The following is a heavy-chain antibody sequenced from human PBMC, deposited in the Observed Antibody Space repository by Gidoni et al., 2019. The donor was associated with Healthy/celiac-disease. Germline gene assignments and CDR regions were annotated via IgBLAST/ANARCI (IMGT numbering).Heavy chain of an antibody. CDR3: ASNKYRPFGTGYRSDDY. CDR2: ISYDGSNK. D-gene: IGHD3-16*02. CDR1: GFPFRISA. J-gene: IGHJ4*02. Sequence: QVQLVESGGGVVQPGRSLRLSCAASGFPFRISARHWFRQAPGKGVEWVAVISYDGSNKNYADSVKGRFTISRDNSKNTLYLQMNSLRAEDTAVYYCASNKYRPFGTGYRSDDYWGQGTLVTVSS. V-gene: IGHV3-30-3*01.